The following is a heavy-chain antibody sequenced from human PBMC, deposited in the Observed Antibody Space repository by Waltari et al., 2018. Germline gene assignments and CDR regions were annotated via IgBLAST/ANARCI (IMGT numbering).Heavy chain of an antibody. CDR1: GFTCSSYS. J-gene: IGHJ4*02. CDR3: ARGGIAARRAFDY. Sequence: EVQLVESGGGLVQPGGSLRLSCAASGFTCSSYSMNWVRQAPGKGLEWVSYISSSSSTIYYADSVKGRFTISRDNAKNSLYLQMNSLRAEDTAVYYCARGGIAARRAFDYWGQGTLVTVSS. CDR2: ISSSSSTI. D-gene: IGHD6-6*01. V-gene: IGHV3-48*01.